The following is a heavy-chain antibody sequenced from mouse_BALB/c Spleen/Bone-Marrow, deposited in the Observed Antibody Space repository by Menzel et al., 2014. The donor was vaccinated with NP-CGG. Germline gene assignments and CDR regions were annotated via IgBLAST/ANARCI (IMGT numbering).Heavy chain of an antibody. Sequence: EVKLLESGGGLVQPGGSRKLSCAASGFTFSSFGMHWVRQAPEKGLEWVTYISSGSSTIYYADTVKGRFTISRDNPKNTLFLQMTSLRSEDTAMYYCARYGYYDAMDYWGQGTSVTVSS. CDR2: ISSGSSTI. CDR1: GFTFSSFG. V-gene: IGHV5-17*02. J-gene: IGHJ4*01. CDR3: ARYGYYDAMDY. D-gene: IGHD2-2*01.